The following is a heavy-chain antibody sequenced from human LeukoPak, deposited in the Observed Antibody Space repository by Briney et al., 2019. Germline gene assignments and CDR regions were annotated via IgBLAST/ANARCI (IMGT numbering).Heavy chain of an antibody. CDR1: GGSISGGGYS. J-gene: IGHJ4*02. CDR2: IYHSGST. Sequence: PSQTLSLTCTVSGGSISGGGYSWSWIRQPPGKGLEWIGYIYHSGSTSYNPSLKSRVTISVDRSKNQFSLKLSSVTAADTAVYYCARHGDYIVGAPEDYWGQGTLVTVSS. D-gene: IGHD1-26*01. V-gene: IGHV4-30-2*01. CDR3: ARHGDYIVGAPEDY.